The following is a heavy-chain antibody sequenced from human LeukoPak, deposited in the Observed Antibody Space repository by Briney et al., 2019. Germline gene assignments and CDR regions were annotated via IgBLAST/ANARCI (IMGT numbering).Heavy chain of an antibody. CDR3: AKDLRRSGYDWGYYFDY. V-gene: IGHV3-43*01. Sequence: TGGSLRLSCAASGFTFDDYTMHWVRQAPGKGLEWVSLISWDGGSTYYADSVKGRFTISRDNSKNSLYLQMNSLRTEDTALYYCAKDLRRSGYDWGYYFDYWGQGTLVTVSS. CDR1: GFTFDDYT. J-gene: IGHJ4*02. D-gene: IGHD5-12*01. CDR2: ISWDGGST.